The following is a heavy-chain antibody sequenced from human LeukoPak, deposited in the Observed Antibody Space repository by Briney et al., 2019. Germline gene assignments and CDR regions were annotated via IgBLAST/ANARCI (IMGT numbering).Heavy chain of an antibody. Sequence: ASVKVSCKASGYSFISYDINWVRQAPGQGLEWMGWMNPNSGYAGFAQKFQGRVTSTRDTSTGTAYLELSSLRAEDTAVYFCARGEYYGSGSWGYWGQGTLVTVSS. CDR1: GYSFISYD. V-gene: IGHV1-8*02. CDR2: MNPNSGYA. CDR3: ARGEYYGSGSWGY. D-gene: IGHD3-10*01. J-gene: IGHJ4*02.